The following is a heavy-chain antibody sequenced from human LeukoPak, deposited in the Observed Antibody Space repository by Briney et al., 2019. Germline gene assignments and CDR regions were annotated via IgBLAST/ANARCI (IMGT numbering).Heavy chain of an antibody. CDR1: GVSISNYY. J-gene: IGHJ4*02. D-gene: IGHD3-22*01. Sequence: SETLSLTCTVSGVSISNYYWSWIRQPPGKGLEWIAYTSHGGSASYNPSLESRVTISLDTSKNQFPLRLDSVTAADTAVYYCARLVRYYDTSTYYDFDYWGQGILVTVS. CDR3: ARLVRYYDTSTYYDFDY. CDR2: TSHGGSA. V-gene: IGHV4-59*01.